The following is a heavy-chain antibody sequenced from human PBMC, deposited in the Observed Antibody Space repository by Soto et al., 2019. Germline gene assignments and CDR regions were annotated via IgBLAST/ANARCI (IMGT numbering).Heavy chain of an antibody. Sequence: GGSLRLSCVASGITFSTYSMNWVRQAPGKGLEWVSSISSSSSYISYADSVKGRFTISRDNSKNTLYLQMNSLRAEDTAVYYCARDRVGSSQTYDYWGQGTLVTVSS. CDR1: GITFSTYS. D-gene: IGHD6-6*01. J-gene: IGHJ4*02. CDR2: ISSSSSYI. CDR3: ARDRVGSSQTYDY. V-gene: IGHV3-21*01.